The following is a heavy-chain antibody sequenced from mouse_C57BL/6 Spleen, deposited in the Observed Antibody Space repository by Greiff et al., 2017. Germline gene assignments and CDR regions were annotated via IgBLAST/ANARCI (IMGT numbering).Heavy chain of an antibody. Sequence: EVKLMESGEGLVKPGGSLKLSCAASGFTFSSYAMSWVRQTPEKRLEWVAYISSGGDYIYYADTVKGRFTISRDNARNTLYLQMSSLKSEDTAMYYCTRGGITTVPDYWGQGTTLTVSS. CDR3: TRGGITTVPDY. D-gene: IGHD1-1*01. CDR1: GFTFSSYA. J-gene: IGHJ2*01. V-gene: IGHV5-9-1*02. CDR2: ISSGGDYI.